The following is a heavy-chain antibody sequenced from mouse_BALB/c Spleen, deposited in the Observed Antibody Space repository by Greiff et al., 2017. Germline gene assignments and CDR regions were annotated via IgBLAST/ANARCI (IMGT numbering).Heavy chain of an antibody. CDR2: INPYNDGT. CDR1: GYTFTSYV. D-gene: IGHD2-14*01. Sequence: VQLKQSGPELVKPGASVKMSCKASGYTFTSYVMHWVKQKPGQGLEWIGYINPYNDGTKYNEKFKGKATLTSDKSSSTAYMELSSLTSEDSAVYYCARMVYYRYDDYAMDYWGQGTSVTVSS. CDR3: ARMVYYRYDDYAMDY. V-gene: IGHV1-14*01. J-gene: IGHJ4*01.